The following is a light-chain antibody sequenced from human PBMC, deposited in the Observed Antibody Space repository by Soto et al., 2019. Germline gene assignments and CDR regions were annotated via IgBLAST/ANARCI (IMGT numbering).Light chain of an antibody. V-gene: IGKV3-11*01. CDR3: QQYNNWPLT. J-gene: IGKJ4*01. CDR1: QNVRTF. Sequence: EVVLTQSPATLSLSPGERATLSCRASQNVRTFLDWYQQKPGQAPRLLIYAASNRATGIPDRFSGSGSGTDFTLTISSLEPEDFAVYYCQQYNNWPLTFGGGTKVEIK. CDR2: AAS.